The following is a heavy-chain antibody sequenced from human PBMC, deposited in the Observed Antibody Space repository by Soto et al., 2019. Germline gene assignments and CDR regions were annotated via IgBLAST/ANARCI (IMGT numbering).Heavy chain of an antibody. V-gene: IGHV3-21*01. J-gene: IGHJ4*02. D-gene: IGHD6-13*01. CDR3: ARHRRELAAAAREFDY. CDR1: GFTFSSYS. Sequence: GGSLRLSCAASGFTFSSYSMNWVRQAPGKGLEWVSSISSSSSYIYYADSVKGRFTISRDNAKNSLYLQMNSLRAEDTAVYYCARHRRELAAAAREFDYWGQGTLVTVSS. CDR2: ISSSSSYI.